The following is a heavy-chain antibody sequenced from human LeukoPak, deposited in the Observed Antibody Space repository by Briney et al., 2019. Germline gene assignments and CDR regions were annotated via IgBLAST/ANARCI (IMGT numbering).Heavy chain of an antibody. CDR3: ARDNEGYGY. J-gene: IGHJ4*02. V-gene: IGHV4-61*02. CDR1: GGSLSSGSYY. Sequence: SQTLSLTCTVSGGSLSSGSYYWSWIRQPAGKGLEWIGRIYTSGSTNYNPSLKSRVTISVDTSKNQFSLKLSSVTAADTAVYYCARDNEGYGYWGQGTLVTVSS. D-gene: IGHD5-18*01. CDR2: IYTSGST.